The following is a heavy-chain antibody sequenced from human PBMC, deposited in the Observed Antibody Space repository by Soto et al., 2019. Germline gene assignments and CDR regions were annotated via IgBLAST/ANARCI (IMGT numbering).Heavy chain of an antibody. Sequence: QVQLVQSGAEVKKPGSSVKVSCKASGGTFSSYEISWVRQAPGQGLQWMGGIIPMFGTANYAQKFQGRVTITADESTSTAYMDLSSLRSEDTAVYYCARELHYYDSSDQVRGAFDIWGQGTMVTVSS. CDR3: ARELHYYDSSDQVRGAFDI. D-gene: IGHD3-22*01. J-gene: IGHJ3*02. CDR1: GGTFSSYE. CDR2: IIPMFGTA. V-gene: IGHV1-69*01.